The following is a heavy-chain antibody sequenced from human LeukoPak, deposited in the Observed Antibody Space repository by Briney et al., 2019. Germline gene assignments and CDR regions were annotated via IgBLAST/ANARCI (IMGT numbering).Heavy chain of an antibody. D-gene: IGHD1-26*01. Sequence: GGSLRLSCAASGFTFSRYSMSWVRQAPGKGLEWISYINSNSSIIYYADSMKGRFTISRDNAKNSLYLQLNSLRAEDTAVYYCARDLGVGATNYWGQGTLVTVSS. J-gene: IGHJ4*02. CDR3: ARDLGVGATNY. CDR2: INSNSSII. V-gene: IGHV3-48*01. CDR1: GFTFSRYS.